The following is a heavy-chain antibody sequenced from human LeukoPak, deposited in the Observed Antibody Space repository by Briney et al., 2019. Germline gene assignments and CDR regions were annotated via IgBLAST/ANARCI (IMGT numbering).Heavy chain of an antibody. J-gene: IGHJ5*02. D-gene: IGHD4-23*01. CDR3: ARAETVVTLNVWFDP. Sequence: ASVKVSCKASGYTFTGYYMHWVRQAPGQGLEWMGWINPNSGGTNYAQKFQGRVTMTRDTSISTAYMELSRLRSDDRAVYYCARAETVVTLNVWFDPWGQGTLVTVSS. CDR1: GYTFTGYY. V-gene: IGHV1-2*02. CDR2: INPNSGGT.